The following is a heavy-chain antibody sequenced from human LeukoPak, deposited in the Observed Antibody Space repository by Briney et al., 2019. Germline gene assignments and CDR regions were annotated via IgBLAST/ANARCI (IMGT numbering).Heavy chain of an antibody. Sequence: ASVKVSCKASGYTFTGYYMHWVRQAPGQGLEWMGWINPNSGGTNYAQKFQGRVTMTRDTSISTAYMELSRLRADDTAVYYCGRGGVYGSGSYPPRYYYYMDVWGKGTTVTISS. CDR1: GYTFTGYY. CDR2: INPNSGGT. D-gene: IGHD3-10*01. V-gene: IGHV1-2*02. CDR3: GRGGVYGSGSYPPRYYYYMDV. J-gene: IGHJ6*03.